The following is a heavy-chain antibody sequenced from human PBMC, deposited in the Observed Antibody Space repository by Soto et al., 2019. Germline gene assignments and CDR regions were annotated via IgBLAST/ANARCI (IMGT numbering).Heavy chain of an antibody. J-gene: IGHJ6*02. CDR1: GFTLNSYW. Sequence: PGGSLRLSCAASGFTLNSYWMHWVRQAPGKGPMWVSRINPDGSRTNYADAVKGRFTISRDNAKNTLYLQMNSLRAEDTAVYYCAKGRSSWKAYYYYGMDVWGQGTTVTVSS. D-gene: IGHD6-13*01. CDR3: AKGRSSWKAYYYYGMDV. V-gene: IGHV3-74*01. CDR2: INPDGSRT.